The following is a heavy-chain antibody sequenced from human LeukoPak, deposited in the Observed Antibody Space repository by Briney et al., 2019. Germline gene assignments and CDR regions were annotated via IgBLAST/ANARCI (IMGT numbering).Heavy chain of an antibody. CDR3: ARPSFHCSSTSCYTGYGMDV. CDR2: ISAYNGNT. Sequence: ASVKVSCKASGYTFTSYGISWVRQAPGQGLEWMGWISAYNGNTNYAQKIQGRVTMTTDTSTSTAYMELRSLRSDDTAVYYCARPSFHCSSTSCYTGYGMDVWGQGTTVTVSS. D-gene: IGHD2-2*02. V-gene: IGHV1-18*01. CDR1: GYTFTSYG. J-gene: IGHJ6*02.